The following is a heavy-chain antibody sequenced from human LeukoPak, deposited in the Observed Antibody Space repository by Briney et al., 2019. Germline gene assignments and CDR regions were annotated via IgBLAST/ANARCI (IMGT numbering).Heavy chain of an antibody. D-gene: IGHD5-24*01. CDR2: IFHSGST. CDR3: ARAGDGYNYRDFDY. J-gene: IGHJ4*02. Sequence: SGTLSLTCAVSGDSISSSNWWSWVRQPPGKGLEWIGEIFHSGSTNYNPSLKSRVTISVDKSKNQFSLKLSSVTAADTAVYYCARAGDGYNYRDFDYWGQGTLVTVSS. V-gene: IGHV4-4*02. CDR1: GDSISSSNW.